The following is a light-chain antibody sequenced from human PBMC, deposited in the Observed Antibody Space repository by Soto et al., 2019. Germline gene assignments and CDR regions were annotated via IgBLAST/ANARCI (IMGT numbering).Light chain of an antibody. Sequence: DIQLTQSPSTLSASVGDRVTITSRASHTISTWLAWYQQKPGKAPTLLIYEASRLGTGVPSRFSGSGSGTEFSLTISSLQPDDSATYYCPQYNTFWTFGHGTKVEI. J-gene: IGKJ1*01. CDR2: EAS. V-gene: IGKV1-5*03. CDR3: PQYNTFWT. CDR1: HTISTW.